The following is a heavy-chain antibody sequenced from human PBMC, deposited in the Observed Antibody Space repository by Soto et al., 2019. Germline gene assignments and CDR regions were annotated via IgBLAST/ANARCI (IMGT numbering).Heavy chain of an antibody. CDR2: IYYSGST. D-gene: IGHD6-19*01. J-gene: IGHJ4*02. V-gene: IGHV4-39*01. CDR1: GGSISSSSYY. Sequence: QLQLQESGPGLVKPSETLSLTCTVSGGSISSSSYYWGWIRQPPGKGLEWIGSIYYSGSTYYNPSLKSRVTISVDTSKNQFSLKLSSVTAADTAVYYCARRMGYAVAGGLVGVYFDYWGQGTLVTVSS. CDR3: ARRMGYAVAGGLVGVYFDY.